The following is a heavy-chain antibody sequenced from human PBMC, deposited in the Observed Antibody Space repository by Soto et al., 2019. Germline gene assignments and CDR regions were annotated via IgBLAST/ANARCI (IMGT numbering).Heavy chain of an antibody. V-gene: IGHV4-59*08. D-gene: IGHD3-3*01. CDR3: ARLPPPAYDFWSGYRKSPFYYYMDV. J-gene: IGHJ6*03. CDR2: IYYSGST. Sequence: SETLSLTCTVSGGSISSYYWSWIRQPPGKGLEWIGYIYYSGSTNYNSSLKSRVTISVDTSKNQFSLKLSSVTAADTAVYYCARLPPPAYDFWSGYRKSPFYYYMDVWGKGTTVTVSS. CDR1: GGSISSYY.